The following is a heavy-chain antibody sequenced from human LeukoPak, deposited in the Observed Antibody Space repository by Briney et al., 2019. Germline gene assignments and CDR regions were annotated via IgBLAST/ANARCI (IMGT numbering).Heavy chain of an antibody. CDR1: GFTFSNAW. CDR3: AKDLAGGSLGPFDY. V-gene: IGHV3-23*01. Sequence: GGSLRLSCAASGFTFSNAWMSWVRQAPGKGLEWVSAISGSGGSTYYADSVKGRFTISRDNSKNTLYLQMNSLRAEDTAVYYCAKDLAGGSLGPFDYWGQGTLVTVSS. J-gene: IGHJ4*02. D-gene: IGHD1-26*01. CDR2: ISGSGGST.